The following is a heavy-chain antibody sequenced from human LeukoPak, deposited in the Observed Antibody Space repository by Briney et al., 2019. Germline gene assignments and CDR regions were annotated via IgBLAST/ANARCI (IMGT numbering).Heavy chain of an antibody. D-gene: IGHD5-12*01. CDR1: GGSISSYY. J-gene: IGHJ5*02. CDR3: ARDSGYDRYNWFDP. CDR2: ISYTGST. V-gene: IGHV4-59*01. Sequence: KPSETLSLTCTVSGGSISSYYWSWIRQPPGKGLEWIGYISYTGSTKYNPSLKSRVTILLDTSKNQFSLRLSSATAADTALYYCARDSGYDRYNWFDPWGQGTLVTGSS.